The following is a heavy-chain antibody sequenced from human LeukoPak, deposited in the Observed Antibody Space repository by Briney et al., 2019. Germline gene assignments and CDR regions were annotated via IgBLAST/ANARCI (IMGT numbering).Heavy chain of an antibody. CDR1: GYTFTSYA. CDR2: INPNSGDT. J-gene: IGHJ5*02. D-gene: IGHD6-19*01. Sequence: GASVKISCKTSGYTFTSYAMHWVRQAPGQGLEWMGWINPNSGDTKYAPRFQGRVTLTKDTSISTAYMEFTRLTSDDTAVYYCARGASHSSGWYLWGQGTLVTVSS. V-gene: IGHV1-2*02. CDR3: ARGASHSSGWYL.